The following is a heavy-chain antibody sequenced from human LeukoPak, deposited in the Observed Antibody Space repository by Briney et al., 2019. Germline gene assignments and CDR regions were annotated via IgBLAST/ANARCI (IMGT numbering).Heavy chain of an antibody. Sequence: GGSLRLSCVASGFTFSGYTMYWVRQAPGKGLEYVSAISGDGDNTFYAKSVKGRFTISRDNSKNTPYLQMGSLRPEDMAVYYCARRGGGGADYYFDYWGQGSLVTVSS. CDR1: GFTFSGYT. CDR3: ARRGGGGADYYFDY. D-gene: IGHD4-23*01. J-gene: IGHJ4*02. CDR2: ISGDGDNT. V-gene: IGHV3-64*01.